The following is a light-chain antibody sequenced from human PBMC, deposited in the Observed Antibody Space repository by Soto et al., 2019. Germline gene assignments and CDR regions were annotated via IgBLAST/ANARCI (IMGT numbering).Light chain of an antibody. CDR3: QQYSAYWT. CDR1: QSISSW. J-gene: IGKJ1*01. CDR2: DAS. Sequence: DIQMTQSPSTLSASVVDRVTITCRASQSISSWLAWYQQKPGKAPKLIISDASNLENGVPSRFSGSGSGTEFTLTISSLQSDDFATYYCQQYSAYWTFGQGTKVDIK. V-gene: IGKV1-5*01.